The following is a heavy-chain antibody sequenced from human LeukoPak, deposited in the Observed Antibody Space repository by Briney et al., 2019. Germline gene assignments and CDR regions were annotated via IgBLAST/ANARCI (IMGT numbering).Heavy chain of an antibody. CDR2: ISHRGST. J-gene: IGHJ4*02. CDR1: GYSISNGYY. Sequence: ETLSLTCTVSGYSISNGYYWGWIRQPPGKGLEWVGSISHRGSTHYNPSLRGRITISLDRSKQKFSLKLTSVTAADTAVYFCARGAEYYAIWRGYAGYSDYWGQGISVTVSS. V-gene: IGHV4-38-2*02. D-gene: IGHD3-3*01. CDR3: ARGAEYYAIWRGYAGYSDY.